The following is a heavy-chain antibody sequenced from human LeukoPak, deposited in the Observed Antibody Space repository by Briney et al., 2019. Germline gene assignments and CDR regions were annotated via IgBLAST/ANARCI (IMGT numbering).Heavy chain of an antibody. CDR1: RNTFTNYN. D-gene: IGHD2-8*02. V-gene: IGHV1-2*02. J-gene: IGHJ4*02. Sequence: ASVTVSCKASRNTFTNYNIHWVRQAPGQGLEWMGWINPNTGGTNYAQKFQGRVSMTRDTSITTAYLELSSLRSEDTAMYFCAREESGGYFDYWGQGTLVTVSS. CDR2: INPNTGGT. CDR3: AREESGGYFDY.